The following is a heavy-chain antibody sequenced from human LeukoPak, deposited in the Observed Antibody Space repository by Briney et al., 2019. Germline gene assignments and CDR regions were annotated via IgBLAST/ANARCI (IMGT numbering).Heavy chain of an antibody. CDR2: IKQDGSEK. V-gene: IGHV3-7*01. CDR1: GFTFSSHW. J-gene: IGHJ6*03. Sequence: GGSLRLSCAASGFTFSSHWMSWVRQAPGKGLEWVGNIKQDGSEKYYVDSVKGRFTISRDNAKNSLYLQMNSLRAEDTAVYYCARRSHYGSDYYYMDVWGKGTTVTVSS. CDR3: ARRSHYGSDYYYMDV. D-gene: IGHD3-10*01.